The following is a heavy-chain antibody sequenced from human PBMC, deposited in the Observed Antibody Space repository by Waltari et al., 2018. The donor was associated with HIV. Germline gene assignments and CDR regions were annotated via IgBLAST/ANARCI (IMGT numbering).Heavy chain of an antibody. CDR1: GLAFRRYW. J-gene: IGHJ4*02. D-gene: IGHD2-15*01. V-gene: IGHV3-7*04. CDR3: VRGSGSF. Sequence: EVQLGESGGGLVQPGGSLNVSCEVSGLAFRRYWMSWVRQAPGKGPEWVANINENGDEKYHVDSMKGRFVISRDNTKQSLYLEMKNLRVEDTAVYYCVRGSGSFWGQGTLVTVSS. CDR2: INENGDEK.